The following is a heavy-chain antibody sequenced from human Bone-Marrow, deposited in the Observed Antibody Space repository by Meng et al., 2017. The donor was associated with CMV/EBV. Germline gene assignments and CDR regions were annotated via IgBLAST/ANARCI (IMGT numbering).Heavy chain of an antibody. CDR1: GFTFSTYA. V-gene: IGHV3-23*03. CDR3: ARGGATFYYHYGMDV. D-gene: IGHD1-26*01. Sequence: GESLKISCAASGFTFSTYAMSWVRQAPGKGLEWVSVIYSGGYSPYYADSVKGRFTISRDNSKNSLYLQMNSLRGEDTAFYYCARGGATFYYHYGMDVWGQGTTVTVSS. J-gene: IGHJ6*02. CDR2: IYSGGYSP.